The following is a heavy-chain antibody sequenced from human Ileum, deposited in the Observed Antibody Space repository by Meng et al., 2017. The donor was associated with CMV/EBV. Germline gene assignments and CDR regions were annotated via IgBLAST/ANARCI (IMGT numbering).Heavy chain of an antibody. Sequence: GESLKISCKGYGYTFTTSWIGWVRQMPGKGLEYMGIIFPGDSDTRYSPSFQGQVTISADRSISTAYLQWSSLKASDSAMYYCATLMVGREYFENWGQGTVVTVSS. CDR1: GYTFTTSW. D-gene: IGHD3-10*01. CDR2: IFPGDSDT. V-gene: IGHV5-51*01. CDR3: ATLMVGREYFEN. J-gene: IGHJ4*02.